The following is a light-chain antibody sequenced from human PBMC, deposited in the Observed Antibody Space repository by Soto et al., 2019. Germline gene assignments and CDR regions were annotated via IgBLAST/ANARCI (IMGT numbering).Light chain of an antibody. CDR3: MQGSHWPLT. CDR1: QSLVYSDGNAY. V-gene: IGKV2-30*01. J-gene: IGKJ1*01. Sequence: DVVMTQTTLSLPVTLGQPASISCRSSQSLVYSDGNAYLSWFHQRPGQSPRRLIYKASNRDSGVPDRFSGSGSGTDFTLQINRVEAEDVGVYYCMQGSHWPLTFGRGTRVEIK. CDR2: KAS.